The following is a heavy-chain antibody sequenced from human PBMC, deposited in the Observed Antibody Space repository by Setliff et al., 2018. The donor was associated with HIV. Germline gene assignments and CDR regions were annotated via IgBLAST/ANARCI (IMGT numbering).Heavy chain of an antibody. J-gene: IGHJ6*02. V-gene: IGHV1-8*02. CDR3: TRGPWGYDFWNGPSPMEV. CDR1: GYTFITYD. D-gene: IGHD3-3*01. CDR2: MNPNSGNT. Sequence: ASVKVSCKTSGYTFITYDINWVRQAAGQGLEWMGWMNPNSGNTNFAQKFQGRVTMTRDTSIGTAYMELRSLRSEDTAVYYCTRGPWGYDFWNGPSPMEVWGQGTSVTVSS.